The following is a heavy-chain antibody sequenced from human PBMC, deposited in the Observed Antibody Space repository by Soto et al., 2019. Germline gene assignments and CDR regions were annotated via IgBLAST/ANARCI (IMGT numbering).Heavy chain of an antibody. D-gene: IGHD3-3*01. J-gene: IGHJ4*02. CDR3: ARVLDYDFWSGSPSSAAFDY. CDR2: IKQDGSEK. V-gene: IGHV3-7*05. Sequence: EVQLVESGGGLVQPGGSLRLSCAASGFTFSSYWMSWVRQAPGKGPEWVANIKQDGSEKYYVDSVKGRFTISRDNAKNSLYLQMNSLRAEDTAVYYCARVLDYDFWSGSPSSAAFDYWGQGTLVTVSS. CDR1: GFTFSSYW.